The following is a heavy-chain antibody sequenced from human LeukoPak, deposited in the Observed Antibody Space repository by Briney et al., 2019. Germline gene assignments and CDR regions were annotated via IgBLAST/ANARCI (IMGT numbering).Heavy chain of an antibody. CDR2: IRYDGSNK. CDR3: AKDMEYYYGSGSNFDY. V-gene: IGHV3-30*02. J-gene: IGHJ4*02. D-gene: IGHD3-10*01. Sequence: GGSLRLSCAASGFTFSSYGMHWVRQAPGKGLEWVAFIRYDGSNKYYADSVKGRFTISRDNSKNTLYLQMNSLRAEDTAVYYCAKDMEYYYGSGSNFDYWGQGTLVTVSS. CDR1: GFTFSSYG.